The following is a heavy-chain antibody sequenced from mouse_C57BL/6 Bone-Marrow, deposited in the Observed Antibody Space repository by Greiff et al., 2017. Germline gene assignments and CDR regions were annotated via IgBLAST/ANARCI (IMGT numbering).Heavy chain of an antibody. Sequence: QVQLQQSGPELVKPGASVKISCKASGYTFTDYYINWVKQRPGQGLEWIGWLYPGSGNTKYNEKFKGKATLTVDTSSSTAYMQLSSLTSEDSAVYFCAREGIYYGNYEAMDYWGQGTSVTVSS. J-gene: IGHJ4*01. CDR1: GYTFTDYY. CDR2: LYPGSGNT. CDR3: AREGIYYGNYEAMDY. D-gene: IGHD2-1*01. V-gene: IGHV1-84*01.